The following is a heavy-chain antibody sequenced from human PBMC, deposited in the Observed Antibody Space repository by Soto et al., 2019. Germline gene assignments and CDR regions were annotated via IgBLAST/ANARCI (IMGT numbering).Heavy chain of an antibody. Sequence: SETLSLTCTVSGDSIDTSSYCWGWIRQPPGKGLEWIGSVCYRGATYYNPSLKSRLTISVDTSKRQFSLKLSSVTAADTAVFYCARQGEHSSSYFFDSWGQGTLVTVSS. CDR2: VCYRGAT. J-gene: IGHJ4*02. D-gene: IGHD6-6*01. CDR3: ARQGEHSSSYFFDS. V-gene: IGHV4-39*01. CDR1: GDSIDTSSYC.